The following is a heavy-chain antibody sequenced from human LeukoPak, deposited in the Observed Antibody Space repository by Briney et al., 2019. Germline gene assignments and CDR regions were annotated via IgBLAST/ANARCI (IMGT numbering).Heavy chain of an antibody. CDR2: IYYSGST. V-gene: IGHV4-39*01. CDR1: GGSISSSSYS. D-gene: IGHD2-2*01. J-gene: IGHJ5*02. CDR3: ARVDIVVVPAAIPQPGGWFDP. Sequence: PSETLSLTCTVSGGSISSSSYSWGWIRQPPGKGLEWIGSIYYSGSTYYNPSLKSRVTISVDTSKNQFSLKLSSVTAADTAVYYCARVDIVVVPAAIPQPGGWFDPWGQGTLVTVSS.